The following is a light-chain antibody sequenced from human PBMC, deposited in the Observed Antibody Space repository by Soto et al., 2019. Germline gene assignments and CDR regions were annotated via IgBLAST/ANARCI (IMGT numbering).Light chain of an antibody. Sequence: DIHMTQSPSTLSASVGDRVTITCRASQNIKSWLAWYQQKAGKAPKLLIYEASTLERGVPSRFGGSGSGTEFTLTISSLQPDDFATYYCQQYNAYSWTFGQGTKVEIK. CDR3: QQYNAYSWT. J-gene: IGKJ1*01. V-gene: IGKV1-5*03. CDR2: EAS. CDR1: QNIKSW.